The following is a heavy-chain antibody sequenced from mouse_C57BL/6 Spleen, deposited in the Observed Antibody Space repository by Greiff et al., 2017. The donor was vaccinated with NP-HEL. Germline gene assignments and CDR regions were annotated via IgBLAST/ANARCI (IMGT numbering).Heavy chain of an antibody. D-gene: IGHD2-5*01. V-gene: IGHV5-9-1*02. Sequence: EVHLVESGEGLVKPGGSLKLSCAASGFTFSSYAMSWVRQTPEKRLEWVAYISSGGDYIYYADTVKGRFTISRDNARNTLYLQMSSLKSEDTAMYYCTREGGYSNYDYWGQGTTLTVSS. J-gene: IGHJ2*01. CDR3: TREGGYSNYDY. CDR2: ISSGGDYI. CDR1: GFTFSSYA.